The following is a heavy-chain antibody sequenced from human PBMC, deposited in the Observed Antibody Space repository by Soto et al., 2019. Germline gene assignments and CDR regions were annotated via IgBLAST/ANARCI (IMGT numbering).Heavy chain of an antibody. CDR3: ARDNSRDGYNCIDY. J-gene: IGHJ4*02. V-gene: IGHV4-31*01. CDR1: GGSISSGGYY. Sequence: QVQLQESGPGLVKPSQTLSLTCTVSGGSISSGGYYWRWIRLHPRKGLEWIGFIYYSGNTYYNPSLKSQVTISVDTSKNQFSLKLSSVTAADTAVYYCARDNSRDGYNCIDYWGQGTLVTVSS. CDR2: IYYSGNT. D-gene: IGHD5-12*01.